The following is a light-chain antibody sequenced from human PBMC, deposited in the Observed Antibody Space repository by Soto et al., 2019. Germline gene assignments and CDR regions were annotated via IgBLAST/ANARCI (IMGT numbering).Light chain of an antibody. Sequence: EIVLTQSPGTLSLSSGDRATLSCRASQSVDSNYLAWYQQRPGQAPRLVIYGASNRATGIPARFGGSGSGTDFNLTISRLEPEDFAVYYCQQYGNSPLYSFGQGTKVDIK. CDR3: QQYGNSPLYS. CDR2: GAS. CDR1: QSVDSNY. V-gene: IGKV3-20*01. J-gene: IGKJ2*03.